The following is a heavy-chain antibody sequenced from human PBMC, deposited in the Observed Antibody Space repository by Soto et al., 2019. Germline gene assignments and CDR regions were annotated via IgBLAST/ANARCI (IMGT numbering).Heavy chain of an antibody. Sequence: QVQLVESGGGVVQPGRSLRLSCEVSGFAFNTSGMYWVRQSPGRGLEWVAVISYDGNTQYYAESLKGRFTISRDNSQNTLFLNINRLRSEDTAVYYCATKVRVKNYYYYGMDTWGQGTLVTVSS. CDR1: GFAFNTSG. CDR2: ISYDGNTQ. CDR3: ATKVRVKNYYYYGMDT. V-gene: IGHV3-30*03. J-gene: IGHJ6*02. D-gene: IGHD2-21*01.